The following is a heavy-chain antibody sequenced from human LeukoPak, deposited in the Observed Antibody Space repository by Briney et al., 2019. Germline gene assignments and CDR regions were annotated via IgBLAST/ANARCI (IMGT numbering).Heavy chain of an antibody. V-gene: IGHV3-20*04. Sequence: PGGSLRLSCAASGFIFDDYGMSWVRQAPGKGLEWVSGINWNGGSTGYADSVKGRFTISRDNAKNSLYLQMNSLRAEDTALYYCAGVKSIVGIKAVLLFDYWGQGTLVTVSS. CDR1: GFIFDDYG. CDR2: INWNGGST. J-gene: IGHJ4*02. D-gene: IGHD1-26*01. CDR3: AGVKSIVGIKAVLLFDY.